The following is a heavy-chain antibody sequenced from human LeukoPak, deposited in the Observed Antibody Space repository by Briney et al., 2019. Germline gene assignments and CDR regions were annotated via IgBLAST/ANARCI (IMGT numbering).Heavy chain of an antibody. CDR3: ASPSSIAARYYYYMDV. V-gene: IGHV3-7*01. CDR1: GFTFSSYW. CDR2: IKQDGSEK. J-gene: IGHJ6*03. D-gene: IGHD6-6*01. Sequence: PGGSLRLSCAASGFTFSSYWMSWVRQAPGKGLEWVANIKQDGSEKYYVDSVKGRFTISRDNAKNSLYLQMNSLRAEDTAVYYCASPSSIAARYYYYMDVWGKGTTVTVSS.